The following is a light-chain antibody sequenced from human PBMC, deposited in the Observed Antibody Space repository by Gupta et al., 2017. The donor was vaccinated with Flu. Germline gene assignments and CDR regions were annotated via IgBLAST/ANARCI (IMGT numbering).Light chain of an antibody. CDR3: QQSDDYLSIT. J-gene: IGKJ4*01. Sequence: SSLSASVGDRVTITCRASQSVRSYLNWYKHKPGGAPKLLIYAASIRHTGVPSRFSGSGYGTDFTLTISSRQPEDFASYYCQQSDDYLSITFGGGTKVDIK. CDR1: QSVRSY. CDR2: AAS. V-gene: IGKV1-39*01.